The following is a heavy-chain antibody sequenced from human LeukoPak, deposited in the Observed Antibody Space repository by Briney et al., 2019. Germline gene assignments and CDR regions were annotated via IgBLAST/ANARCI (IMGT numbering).Heavy chain of an antibody. CDR3: ATTAGSGSSPDF. CDR2: IYYSGTN. J-gene: IGHJ4*02. CDR1: GGSISSSSYY. Sequence: SETLSLTCTVSGGSISSSSYYWGWIRQPPGKGLEWIGSIYYSGTNYYNPSLKSRVTISVDTSKNQFSLKLSSVTVADTAVHYCATTAGSGSSPDFWGQGTLVTVSS. V-gene: IGHV4-39*01. D-gene: IGHD3-10*01.